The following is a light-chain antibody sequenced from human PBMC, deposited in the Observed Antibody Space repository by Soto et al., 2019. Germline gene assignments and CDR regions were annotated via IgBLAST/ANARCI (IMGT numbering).Light chain of an antibody. Sequence: EIVLTQSPGTLSLSPGERVTLSCRASQSVGSSYLAWYQQKPGQAPRLVIYGASSRATGIPARFSGSGSGTDFTLTISSLEPEDFATYYCQQFHSFSRTFGQGTKVDIK. J-gene: IGKJ1*01. CDR2: GAS. V-gene: IGKV3-20*01. CDR1: QSVGSSY. CDR3: QQFHSFSRT.